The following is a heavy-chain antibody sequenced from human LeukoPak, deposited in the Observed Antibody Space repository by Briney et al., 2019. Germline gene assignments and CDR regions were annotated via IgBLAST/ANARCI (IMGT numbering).Heavy chain of an antibody. Sequence: GGSLRLSCAASGFTFSSYAMNWVRQAPGRGLEWVSGFSGSGGTTYYADSVKGRFTISRDNSKNTLYLQMNSLRAEDTAVYYCAKALFTMIVGQTYWSQGTLVTVSS. CDR2: FSGSGGTT. V-gene: IGHV3-23*01. J-gene: IGHJ4*02. CDR3: AKALFTMIVGQTY. D-gene: IGHD3-22*01. CDR1: GFTFSSYA.